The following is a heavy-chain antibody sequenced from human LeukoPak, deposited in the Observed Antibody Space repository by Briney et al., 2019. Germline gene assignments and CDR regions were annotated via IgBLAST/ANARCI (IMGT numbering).Heavy chain of an antibody. V-gene: IGHV4-39*01. CDR1: GGSISSSTYY. Sequence: SETLSLTCIVSGGSISSSTYYWGWIRQPPGKGLEWIGSIYYSGSTYYNPSLKSRVTISVDTSKNQFSLKLSSVTAADTAVYYCARIRTIFGVVIISNWFDPWGQGTLVTVSS. CDR2: IYYSGST. D-gene: IGHD3-3*01. J-gene: IGHJ5*02. CDR3: ARIRTIFGVVIISNWFDP.